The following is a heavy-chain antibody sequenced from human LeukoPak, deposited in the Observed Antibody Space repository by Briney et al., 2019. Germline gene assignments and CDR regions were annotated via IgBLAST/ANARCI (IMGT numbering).Heavy chain of an antibody. CDR1: GGTFSSYA. J-gene: IGHJ5*02. V-gene: IGHV1-69*06. CDR3: ARDGRRRLDYGDSENWFDP. Sequence: SVKVSCKASGGTFSSYAISWVRQAPGQGLEWMGGIIPIFGTANYAQKFQGRVTITADKSTSTAYMELSSLRSEDSAVYYCARDGRRRLDYGDSENWFDPWGQGTLVTVSS. D-gene: IGHD4-17*01. CDR2: IIPIFGTA.